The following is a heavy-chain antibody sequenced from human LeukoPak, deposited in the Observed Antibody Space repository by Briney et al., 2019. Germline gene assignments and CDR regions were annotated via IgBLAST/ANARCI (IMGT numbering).Heavy chain of an antibody. CDR2: INPNCGGT. CDR3: ARLRFLEWLESYSFVFDP. J-gene: IGHJ5*02. Sequence: ASVTVSFTASGYTFTDYYMHWVRQAPGQGLEWMGWINPNCGGTIYAQKFQGSITMTRHTSISTAYMELSRLRSDDTAVYYCARLRFLEWLESYSFVFDPWGQGTLVTVSP. CDR1: GYTFTDYY. D-gene: IGHD3-3*01. V-gene: IGHV1-2*02.